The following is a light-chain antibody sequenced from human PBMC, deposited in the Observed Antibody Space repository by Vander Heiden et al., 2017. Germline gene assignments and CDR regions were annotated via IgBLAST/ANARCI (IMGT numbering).Light chain of an antibody. J-gene: IGKJ4*01. CDR1: QGISSH. Sequence: IRMTQSPSSFSASTGARVTITCRASQGISSHLAWYQQKPGKAPKLLIYGASTLQRGVPSRFSGSGSGTDFTVTISFLQSEDFATYYCQQYYSYPVTFGGGTKVEIK. CDR2: GAS. V-gene: IGKV1-8*01. CDR3: QQYYSYPVT.